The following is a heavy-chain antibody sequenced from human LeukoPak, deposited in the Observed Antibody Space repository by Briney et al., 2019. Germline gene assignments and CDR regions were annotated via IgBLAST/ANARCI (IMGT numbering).Heavy chain of an antibody. Sequence: PGGSLRLSCAASGFTFSSYGMHWVRQAPGKGLEWVAVISYDGSNKYYADSVKGRFTISRDNSKNTLYLQMNGLRAEDTAVYYCAKDLMVTHYYYGMDVWGQGTTVTVSS. V-gene: IGHV3-30*18. CDR2: ISYDGSNK. CDR1: GFTFSSYG. CDR3: AKDLMVTHYYYGMDV. J-gene: IGHJ6*02. D-gene: IGHD2-8*01.